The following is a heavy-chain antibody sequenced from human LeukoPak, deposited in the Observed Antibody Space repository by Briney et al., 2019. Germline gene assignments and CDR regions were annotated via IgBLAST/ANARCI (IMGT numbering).Heavy chain of an antibody. CDR1: GDSISSSY. CDR3: ARGVGWLPDS. CDR2: IYYTGST. Sequence: SETLSLTCTVSGDSISSSYWNWIRQPPGKGLEWIGHIYYTGSTNYNPSFKSRVAISVDMSKNQFSLNLSSVTPADTAVYYCARGVGWLPDSWGQGTLVTVSS. J-gene: IGHJ4*02. V-gene: IGHV4-59*01. D-gene: IGHD5-24*01.